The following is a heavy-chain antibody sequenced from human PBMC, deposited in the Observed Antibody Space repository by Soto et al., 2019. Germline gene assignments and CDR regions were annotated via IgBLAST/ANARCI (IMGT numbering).Heavy chain of an antibody. CDR3: ARGGVVGYDMDV. Sequence: ASVKVSCKASGHTFTTYYMNWVRQAPGQGLEWMGIINPTGGTTSYAQKLQGRVTMTGDTSTSTVYMELSSLRSEDTAVYYCARGGVVGYDMDVWGQGTTVTVSS. CDR2: INPTGGTT. J-gene: IGHJ6*02. V-gene: IGHV1-46*04. CDR1: GHTFTTYY. D-gene: IGHD1-26*01.